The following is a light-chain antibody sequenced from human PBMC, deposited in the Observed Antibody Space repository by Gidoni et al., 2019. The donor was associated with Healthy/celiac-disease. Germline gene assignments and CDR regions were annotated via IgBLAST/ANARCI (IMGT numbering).Light chain of an antibody. CDR3: QQSYSTPRP. J-gene: IGKJ2*01. CDR2: AAS. CDR1: QSISSY. V-gene: IGKV1-39*01. Sequence: DIQMTQSPSSLSASVGDRVTITCRASQSISSYLNLYHQKPGKAPKLLIYAASSLQSGVTSRFRGSGSGTDFPLTIISLQPEDFATYYCQQSYSTPRPFGQGTKLEIK.